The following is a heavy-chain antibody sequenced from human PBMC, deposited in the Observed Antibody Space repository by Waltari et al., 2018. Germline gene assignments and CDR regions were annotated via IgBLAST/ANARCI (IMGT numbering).Heavy chain of an antibody. V-gene: IGHV1-69*08. CDR3: ARDTGIAVAVDLDY. J-gene: IGHJ4*02. D-gene: IGHD6-19*01. CDR2: IIPTYGTA. CDR1: GATLPSYA. Sequence: QVQLVQSGAEVKMPGSSVKVSCKTSGATLPSYALSWVRPAPGQGLEWMGRIIPTYGTANYAQKVQGRVTTTADKSTSTAYMELCSLRSEDSAVYYCARDTGIAVAVDLDYWGQGTLVTVSS.